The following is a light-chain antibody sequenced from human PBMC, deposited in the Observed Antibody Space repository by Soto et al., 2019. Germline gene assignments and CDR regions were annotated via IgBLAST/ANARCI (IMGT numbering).Light chain of an antibody. CDR1: QNIDNW. CDR3: QHYNSYSEA. CDR2: KAS. J-gene: IGKJ1*01. V-gene: IGKV1-5*03. Sequence: DVQMTQTPSTLSASVGDRVTITCRASQNIDNWLAWYQQKLGKAPKLLIYKASNLETGVPSRFSGSGSGTDFNLTINSLQPEDFATYYCQHYNSYSEAFGQGTKVDIK.